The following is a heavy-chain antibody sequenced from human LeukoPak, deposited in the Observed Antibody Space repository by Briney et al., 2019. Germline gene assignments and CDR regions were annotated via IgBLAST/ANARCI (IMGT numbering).Heavy chain of an antibody. CDR3: ARAIYDVVVPADLDY. V-gene: IGHV3-7*02. J-gene: IGHJ4*02. Sequence: PGGSLRLSCAASGFTFSSYWMSWVRRAPGKGLEWVANIKQDGSEKYYVDSVKGRFTISRDNAKNSLYLQMNSLRAEDTAVYYCARAIYDVVVPADLDYWGQGTLVTVSS. CDR2: IKQDGSEK. D-gene: IGHD2-2*01. CDR1: GFTFSSYW.